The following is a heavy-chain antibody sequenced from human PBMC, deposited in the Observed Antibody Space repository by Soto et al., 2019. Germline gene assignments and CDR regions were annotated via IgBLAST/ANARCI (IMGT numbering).Heavy chain of an antibody. CDR2: IKQDAGEK. CDR1: GFTFSNYW. V-gene: IGHV3-7*04. Sequence: EVQLVESGGGLVQPGGSLRLSCAASGFTFSNYWMTWVRQAPGKGLEWVANIKQDAGEKYYVDSVKGRFTISRDNARNSLYLQMNNLRVEDTAVYYCARDGERWSNPEVYWGQGTLVTVSS. CDR3: ARDGERWSNPEVY. D-gene: IGHD1-1*01. J-gene: IGHJ4*02.